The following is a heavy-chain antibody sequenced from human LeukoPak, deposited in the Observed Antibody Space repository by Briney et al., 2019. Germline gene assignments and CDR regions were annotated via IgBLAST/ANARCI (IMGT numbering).Heavy chain of an antibody. CDR2: IYYSGST. D-gene: IGHD3-22*01. CDR1: GGSISSSSYY. V-gene: IGHV4-39*01. J-gene: IGHJ2*01. Sequence: SETLSLTCTVSGGSISSSSYYWGWIRQPPGKGLEWIGSIYYSGSTYYNPSLKSRVTISVDTSKNQFSLKLSSVTAADTAVYYCARLEASVVVITPNWYFDLWGRGTLVTVSS. CDR3: ARLEASVVVITPNWYFDL.